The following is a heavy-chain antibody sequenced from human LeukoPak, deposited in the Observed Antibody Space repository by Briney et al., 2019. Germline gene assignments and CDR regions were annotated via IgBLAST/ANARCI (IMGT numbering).Heavy chain of an antibody. V-gene: IGHV4-59*01. CDR1: GGSISRYY. J-gene: IGHJ3*02. CDR3: AGLQEDAFDI. CDR2: IYYSGST. Sequence: SETLSLTCTVSGGSISRYYWSWIRQPPGKGLEWIGYIYYSGSTNYNPSLKSRVTISVDTSKNQFSLKLSSVTAADTAVYYCAGLQEDAFDIWGQGTMVTVSS.